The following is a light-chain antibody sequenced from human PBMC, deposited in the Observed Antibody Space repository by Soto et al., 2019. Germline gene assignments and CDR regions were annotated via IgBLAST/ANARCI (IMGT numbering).Light chain of an antibody. V-gene: IGKV1-5*01. CDR2: DAS. CDR1: PSISSW. CDR3: QQYNSYLWT. J-gene: IGKJ1*01. Sequence: DIQMPQSPSTLSASVGDRVTITCRAIPSISSWLAWYQQKPGKAPKLLIYDASSLESGVPSRFSGSGSGTEFTLNISSLQPDDVATDYCQQYNSYLWTFGQGTKVEIK.